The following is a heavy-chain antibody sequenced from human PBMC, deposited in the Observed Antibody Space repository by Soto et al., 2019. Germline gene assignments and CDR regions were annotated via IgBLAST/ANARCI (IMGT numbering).Heavy chain of an antibody. CDR2: ISAYNGNT. J-gene: IGHJ4*02. CDR1: GYTFTSYG. V-gene: IGHV1-18*04. Sequence: QVQLVQSGAEVKKPGASVKVSCKASGYTFTSYGISWVRQAPGQGLEWMGWISAYNGNTNYAQKLQDRVTMTTDTSTSTAYMELRSLRSDDTAVYYCARSFYDFWSGLSSTPPRLDYWGQGTLVTVSS. D-gene: IGHD3-3*01. CDR3: ARSFYDFWSGLSSTPPRLDY.